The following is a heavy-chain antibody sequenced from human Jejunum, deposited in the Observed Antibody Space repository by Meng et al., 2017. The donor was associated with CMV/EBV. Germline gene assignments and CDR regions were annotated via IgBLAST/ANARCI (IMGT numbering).Heavy chain of an antibody. CDR3: ARGRGYSYGIDY. V-gene: IGHV4-30-4*08. Sequence: NVSGVSISSGAHYWSWNRQSPGKDLESITYLYYSRTTYYNPALKSRITISTDTSKNQFSLKLSSMTAADTAVYYCARGRGYSYGIDYWGQGTLVTVSS. CDR2: LYYSRTT. J-gene: IGHJ4*02. D-gene: IGHD5-18*01. CDR1: GVSISSGAHY.